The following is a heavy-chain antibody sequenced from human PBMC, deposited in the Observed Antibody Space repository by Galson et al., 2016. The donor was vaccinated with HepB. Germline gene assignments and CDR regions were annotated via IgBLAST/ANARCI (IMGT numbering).Heavy chain of an antibody. V-gene: IGHV3-23*01. Sequence: SLRLSCAVSGFTFSNYGMSWVRQAPGKGLEWVSPITGHGGRTFPAYSVKVRFTISSDNSKNTLYLQMNRLRAEDTAVYYCGPEWDEGRKTSGTYDWGQGTLVTVSS. CDR2: ITGHGGRT. CDR1: GFTFSNYG. CDR3: GPEWDEGRKTSGTYD. J-gene: IGHJ4*02. D-gene: IGHD1-26*01.